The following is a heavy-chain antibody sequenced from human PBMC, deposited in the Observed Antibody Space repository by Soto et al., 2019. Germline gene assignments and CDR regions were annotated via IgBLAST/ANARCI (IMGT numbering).Heavy chain of an antibody. D-gene: IGHD2-15*01. CDR2: INHSGRT. V-gene: IGHV4-34*01. CDR1: GGPFSGYY. J-gene: IGHJ4*02. CDR3: AGRLSKLDY. Sequence: QVQLQQWGAGLLKPSETLSLTCAVYGGPFSGYYWSWIRQPAGKGLEWIGEINHSGRTNYNPSLKSRVTISVDTSKNQFSRKRSSVTAADTAVYYCAGRLSKLDYWGQGTLVTVSS.